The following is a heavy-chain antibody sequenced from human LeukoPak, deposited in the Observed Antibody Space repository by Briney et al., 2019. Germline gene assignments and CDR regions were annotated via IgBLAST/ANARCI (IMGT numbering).Heavy chain of an antibody. Sequence: PSETLSLTCAVYGGSLSGYYWTWLRQPPGKGLEWIGSIHHSGSTYYNPSLKSRVTISVDKSKNQFSLKLSSVTAADTAVYYCARGPWFGEFLIWGQGTMVTVSS. D-gene: IGHD3-10*01. J-gene: IGHJ3*02. CDR2: IHHSGST. V-gene: IGHV4-34*01. CDR3: ARGPWFGEFLI. CDR1: GGSLSGYY.